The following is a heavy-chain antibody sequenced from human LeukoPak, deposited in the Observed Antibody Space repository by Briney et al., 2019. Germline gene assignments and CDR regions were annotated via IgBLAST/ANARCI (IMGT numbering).Heavy chain of an antibody. Sequence: SETLSLTCTVSGGSISSSSHYWSWIRQPPGKGLEWIASINYSVSTYYNPSLKSRVTISVDTSKNQFSLKLSSVTAADTAVYYCARLPLGNYYGSGTYYYYYYGMDVWGQGTTVTVSS. D-gene: IGHD3-10*01. CDR1: GGSISSSSHY. CDR2: INYSVST. V-gene: IGHV4-39*01. J-gene: IGHJ6*02. CDR3: ARLPLGNYYGSGTYYYYYYGMDV.